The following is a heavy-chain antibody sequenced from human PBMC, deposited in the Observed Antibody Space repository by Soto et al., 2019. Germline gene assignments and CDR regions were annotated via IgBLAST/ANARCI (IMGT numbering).Heavy chain of an antibody. J-gene: IGHJ4*02. CDR1: GFTFSSYS. D-gene: IGHD3-22*01. CDR3: ARDGYLDGHY. Sequence: QVHLVESGGGVVQPGGSLRLSCAASGFTFSSYSFHWVRQAPGTGLEWVAVISSDASTTYYADSAKGRFTISRDNFQGTVLLQMNSLRRNDTAVYFCARDGYLDGHYWGQGARVTVSS. CDR2: ISSDASTT. V-gene: IGHV3-30-3*01.